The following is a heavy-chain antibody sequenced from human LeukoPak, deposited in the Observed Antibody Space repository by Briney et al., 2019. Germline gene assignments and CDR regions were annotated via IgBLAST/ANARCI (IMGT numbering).Heavy chain of an antibody. CDR2: IKQDESEK. V-gene: IGHV3-7*01. CDR1: GFTFSNYL. D-gene: IGHD3-10*01. J-gene: IGHJ4*02. Sequence: GGSLRLSCAASGFTFSNYLMSWVRQAPGKGLEWVANIKQDESEKYYVDSVKGRFTIPRENAKHSLYLQMNSLRAEDTAVYYCAVYGSGSSTNPRWEYWGQGTLVTVSS. CDR3: AVYGSGSSTNPRWEY.